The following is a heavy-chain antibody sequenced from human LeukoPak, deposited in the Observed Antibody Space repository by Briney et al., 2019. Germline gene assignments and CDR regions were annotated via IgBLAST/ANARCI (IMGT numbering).Heavy chain of an antibody. V-gene: IGHV1-2*06. CDR2: INPNSGGT. J-gene: IGHJ4*02. CDR3: ARGSHNNYYDSSGYPH. CDR1: GYTFTGYY. D-gene: IGHD3-22*01. Sequence: ASVKVSCKASGYTFTGYYVHWVRQAPGQGLEWMGRINPNSGGTNYAQKFQGRVTMTRDTSISTAYMELSRLRSDDTAVYYCARGSHNNYYDSSGYPHWGQGTLVTVSS.